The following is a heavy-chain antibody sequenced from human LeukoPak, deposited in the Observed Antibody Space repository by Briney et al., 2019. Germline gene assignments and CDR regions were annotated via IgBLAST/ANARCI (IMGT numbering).Heavy chain of an antibody. Sequence: PGGSLRLSCAASGFTFSSYWMHWVRQAPGKGLVWVSRINSDGSSTSYADSVKGRFTISRDNAKNSLYLQMNSLRAEDTAVYYCASHSSSSPGSDYWGQGTLVTVSS. CDR2: INSDGSST. D-gene: IGHD6-6*01. CDR1: GFTFSSYW. J-gene: IGHJ4*02. CDR3: ASHSSSSPGSDY. V-gene: IGHV3-74*01.